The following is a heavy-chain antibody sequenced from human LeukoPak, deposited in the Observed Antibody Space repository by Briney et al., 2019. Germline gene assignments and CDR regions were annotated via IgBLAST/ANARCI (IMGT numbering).Heavy chain of an antibody. V-gene: IGHV3-74*01. J-gene: IGHJ4*02. D-gene: IGHD1-26*01. CDR2: IGGDGSST. CDR3: VRSDAGCGIYYYY. CDR1: GFTFSNFL. Sequence: GGSLRLSCAASGFTFSNFLMNWVRQGPGMGLELVSRIGGDGSSTFYADSVKGRFTISRDNAKNTLYLHMNSLRAEDTAVYYCVRSDAGCGIYYYYWGQGTLVSVSS.